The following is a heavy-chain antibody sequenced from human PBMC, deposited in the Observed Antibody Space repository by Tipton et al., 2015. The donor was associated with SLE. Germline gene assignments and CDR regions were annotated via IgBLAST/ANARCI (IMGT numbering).Heavy chain of an antibody. D-gene: IGHD6-13*01. J-gene: IGHJ5*02. CDR1: SGSISGDNYY. V-gene: IGHV4-39*07. Sequence: TLSLTCTVSSGSISGDNYYWAWIRQSPAKGLEWIGSIFHTGSTHYNPSLESRVTLSVDTSRNQFSLKVTSVIAADTAVYYCASQGRAANWFDPWGQGTLVTVSS. CDR2: IFHTGST. CDR3: ASQGRAANWFDP.